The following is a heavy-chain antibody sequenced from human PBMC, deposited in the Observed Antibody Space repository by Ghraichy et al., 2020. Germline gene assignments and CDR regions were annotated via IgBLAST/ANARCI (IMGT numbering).Heavy chain of an antibody. D-gene: IGHD3-10*01. CDR3: AKPSPAGSGLYYFDY. Sequence: GGSLRLSCAASGFTFSSYAMSWVRQAPGKGLEWVSVISGSAGSTYYADSVKGRFTISRDNSKNMLYLQMNSLRAEDTAVYYCAKPSPAGSGLYYFDYWGQGTLVTVSS. V-gene: IGHV3-23*01. CDR1: GFTFSSYA. CDR2: ISGSAGST. J-gene: IGHJ4*02.